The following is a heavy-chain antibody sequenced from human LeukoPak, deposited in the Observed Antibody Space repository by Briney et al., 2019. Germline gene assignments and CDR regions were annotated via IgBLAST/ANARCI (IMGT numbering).Heavy chain of an antibody. CDR1: GFTFNNYA. CDR2: ISGSGGST. J-gene: IGHJ3*02. D-gene: IGHD3-22*01. CDR3: AKHYTYDSSGYYGDDAFDI. V-gene: IGHV3-23*01. Sequence: GGSLRLSCAASGFTFNNYAMSWVRQAPGKGLEWVSTISGSGGSTYYADSVKGRFTISRDNSKNTLFLQMNSLRAEDTAVYYCAKHYTYDSSGYYGDDAFDIWGQGTMVTVSS.